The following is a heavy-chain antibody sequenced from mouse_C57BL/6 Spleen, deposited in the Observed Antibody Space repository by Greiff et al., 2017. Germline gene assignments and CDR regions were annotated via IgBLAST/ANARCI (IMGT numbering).Heavy chain of an antibody. CDR3: ASYGSSSYWYFDV. J-gene: IGHJ1*03. V-gene: IGHV1-39*01. Sequence: VHVKQSGPELVKPGASVKISCKASGYSFTDYNMNWVKQSNGKSLEWIGVINPNYGTTSYNQKFKGKATLTVDQSSSTAYMQLNSLTSEDSAVYYCASYGSSSYWYFDVWGTGTTVTVSS. CDR2: INPNYGTT. CDR1: GYSFTDYN. D-gene: IGHD1-1*01.